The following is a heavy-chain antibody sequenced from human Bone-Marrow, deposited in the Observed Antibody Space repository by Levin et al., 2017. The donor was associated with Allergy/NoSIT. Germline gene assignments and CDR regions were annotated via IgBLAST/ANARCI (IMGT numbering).Heavy chain of an antibody. D-gene: IGHD6-13*01. J-gene: IGHJ4*02. V-gene: IGHV3-15*01. CDR2: IKSKTDGGTT. CDR3: TIRIAAAGFLHVY. Sequence: GESLKISCAASGFTFSNAWMSWVRQAPGKGLEWVGRIKSKTDGGTTDYAAPVKGRFTISRDDSKNTLYLQMNSLKTEDTAVYYCTIRIAAAGFLHVYWGQGTLVTVSS. CDR1: GFTFSNAW.